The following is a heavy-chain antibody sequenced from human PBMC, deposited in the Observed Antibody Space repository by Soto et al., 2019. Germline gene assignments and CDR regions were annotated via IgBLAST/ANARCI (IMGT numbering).Heavy chain of an antibody. J-gene: IGHJ4*02. Sequence: QVQLVQSGAEEKKPGASVKVSCKASGYTFTSYAMHWVRQAPGQRLEWMGWINAGNGNTKYSQKFQGRVTXTXDTSASTAYMELSSLRSEDPAVYYCARDLGYALPDYWGQGTLVTVSS. CDR3: ARDLGYALPDY. V-gene: IGHV1-3*05. CDR1: GYTFTSYA. CDR2: INAGNGNT. D-gene: IGHD2-15*01.